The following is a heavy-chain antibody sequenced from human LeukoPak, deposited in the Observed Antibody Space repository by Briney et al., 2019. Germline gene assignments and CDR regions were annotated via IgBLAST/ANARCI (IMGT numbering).Heavy chain of an antibody. CDR1: GGSISSSSYY. V-gene: IGHV4-39*01. D-gene: IGHD3-9*01. Sequence: SETLSLTCTVSGGSISSSSYYWGWIRQPPGKGLEWIGSIYYSGSTYYNPSLKSRVTISVDTSKNQFSLKLSSVTAADTAVYYCARSPTYYDILTGPTRINWFDPWGQGTLVTVSS. J-gene: IGHJ5*02. CDR2: IYYSGST. CDR3: ARSPTYYDILTGPTRINWFDP.